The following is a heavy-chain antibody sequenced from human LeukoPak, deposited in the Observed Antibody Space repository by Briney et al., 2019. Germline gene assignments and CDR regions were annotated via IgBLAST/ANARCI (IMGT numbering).Heavy chain of an antibody. Sequence: SVKVSCKASGGTFSSYAISWVRQAPGQGLEWMGGIIPIFGTANYAQKFQGRVTITADESTSTAYMELSSLRSEETAVYYCASSLGDLGYCSGGSCVNYFDYWGQGTLVTVSS. CDR2: IIPIFGTA. V-gene: IGHV1-69*13. J-gene: IGHJ4*02. D-gene: IGHD2-15*01. CDR1: GGTFSSYA. CDR3: ASSLGDLGYCSGGSCVNYFDY.